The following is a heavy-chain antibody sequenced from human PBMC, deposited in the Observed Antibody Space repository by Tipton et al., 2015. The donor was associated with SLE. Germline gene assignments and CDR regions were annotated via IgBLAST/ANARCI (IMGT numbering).Heavy chain of an antibody. CDR3: ARESAQGLDY. Sequence: TLSLTCTVSGGSISSHYWSWFRQPPGKGLELIGYIYQSGLTALNPSLESRITLSIDTSRNQFSLKLTSMSAADTAVYYCARESAQGLDYWGQGTLVTVSS. V-gene: IGHV4-59*11. CDR2: IYQSGLT. CDR1: GGSISSHY. J-gene: IGHJ4*02.